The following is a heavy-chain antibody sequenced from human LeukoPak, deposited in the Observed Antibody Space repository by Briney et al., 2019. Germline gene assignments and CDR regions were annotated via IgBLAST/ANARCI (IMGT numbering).Heavy chain of an antibody. CDR2: ISGGGDTA. CDR1: GFSFGGHA. J-gene: IGHJ4*02. Sequence: GGSLRLSCAASGFSFGGHAMYWVRQAPGKGLEWVAGISGGGDTAYYADSVSGRFTISRDIPKNTVYLQMNGLRVEDTAVYHCAKIGYYGSGSYWEGYFDYWGQGTLVIVSS. CDR3: AKIGYYGSGSYWEGYFDY. V-gene: IGHV3-23*01. D-gene: IGHD3-10*01.